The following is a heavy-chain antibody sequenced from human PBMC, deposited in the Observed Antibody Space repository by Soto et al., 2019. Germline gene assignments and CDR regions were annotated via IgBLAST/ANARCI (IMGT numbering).Heavy chain of an antibody. CDR2: IYSGGGT. CDR1: GFTVSSNY. J-gene: IGHJ4*02. Sequence: EVRLVESGGGLVQPGGCLRLSCAASGFTVSSNYMSWIRQAPGKGLEWVSVIYSGGGTYYADSVRGRFTISRDNSKNTVYLQMNSLRVEDTAVYYCARDAGITEGGQWGQGTLVTVSS. D-gene: IGHD6-13*01. CDR3: ARDAGITEGGQ. V-gene: IGHV3-66*01.